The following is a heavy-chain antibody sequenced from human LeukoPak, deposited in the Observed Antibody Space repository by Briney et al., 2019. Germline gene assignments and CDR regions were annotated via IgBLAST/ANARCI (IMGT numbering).Heavy chain of an antibody. Sequence: GGSLRLSCAASGFTFSNAWMSWVRQAPGKGLEWVGRIKSKTDGGTTDYAAPVKGRFTISRDDSKNTLYLQMNSLTTEDTAVYYCTTGITWILRWEYYFDYWGQGTLVTVSS. CDR3: TTGITWILRWEYYFDY. CDR2: IKSKTDGGTT. V-gene: IGHV3-15*01. CDR1: GFTFSNAW. J-gene: IGHJ4*02. D-gene: IGHD5-18*01.